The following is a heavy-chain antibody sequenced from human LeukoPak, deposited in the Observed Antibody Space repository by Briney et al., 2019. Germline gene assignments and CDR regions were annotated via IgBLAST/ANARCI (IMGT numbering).Heavy chain of an antibody. J-gene: IGHJ6*02. CDR1: GYTFSRHY. Sequence: GASVKVSCKTSGYTFSRHYIHWVRQAPGQGLEWLGIINTSGATTRYGQNFKGRVTATRDTSTSTVYMEMSSLNSDDTAVYYCARGLESSGWYGMDVWGQGTTIIVSS. D-gene: IGHD6-19*01. CDR3: ARGLESSGWYGMDV. CDR2: INTSGATT. V-gene: IGHV1-46*01.